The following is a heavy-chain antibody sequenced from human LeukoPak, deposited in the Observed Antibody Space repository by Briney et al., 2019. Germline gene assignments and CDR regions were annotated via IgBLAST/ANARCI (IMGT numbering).Heavy chain of an antibody. CDR1: GYTFTNNY. CDR3: AREKNQQWVDCLQY. Sequence: ASVKVSCKASGYTFTNNYLHWVRQAPGQGLEWMGMIYPRDGSTSYAQNFQGRVTVTRDTSTTAVHMELRGLRSEDTAVYYCAREKNQQWVDCLQYWGQGTLVTVSS. D-gene: IGHD1-26*01. CDR2: IYPRDGST. J-gene: IGHJ4*02. V-gene: IGHV1-46*01.